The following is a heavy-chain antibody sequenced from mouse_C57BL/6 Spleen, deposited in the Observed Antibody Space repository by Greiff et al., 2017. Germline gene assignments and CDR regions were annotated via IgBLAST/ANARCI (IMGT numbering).Heavy chain of an antibody. CDR2: INPSNGGT. CDR3: ARDTTVEYFDY. V-gene: IGHV1-53*01. J-gene: IGHJ2*01. CDR1: GYTFTSYW. D-gene: IGHD1-1*01. Sequence: QVQLQQPGTELVKPGASVKLSCKASGYTFTSYWMHWVKQRPGQGLEWIGNINPSNGGTNYNEKFKSKATLTVDKSSSTAYMQLSSLTSEDAAVYDCARDTTVEYFDYWGKGTTLTVSS.